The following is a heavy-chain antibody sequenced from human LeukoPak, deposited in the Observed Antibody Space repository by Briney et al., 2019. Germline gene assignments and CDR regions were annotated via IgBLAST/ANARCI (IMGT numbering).Heavy chain of an antibody. J-gene: IGHJ6*03. Sequence: EGSLRLSCAASGFSFTSYAMTWVRQAPEKGLEWVSLIRSDGAGTYYADSVRGRFTISRDASENTLYLQMNSLRAEATAVYYCAKVDFYYYYYMDVWGKGTTVTVSS. CDR3: AKVDFYYYYYMDV. CDR2: IRSDGAGT. CDR1: GFSFTSYA. D-gene: IGHD2/OR15-2a*01. V-gene: IGHV3-23*01.